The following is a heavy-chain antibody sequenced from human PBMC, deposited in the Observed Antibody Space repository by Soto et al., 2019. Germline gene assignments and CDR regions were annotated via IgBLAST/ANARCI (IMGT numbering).Heavy chain of an antibody. CDR2: ISAYNGNT. Sequence: ASVKVSCKASGYTFTSYGISWVRQAPGQGLEWMGWISAYNGNTNYAQKLQGRVTMTTDTSTSTAYMELRSLRSDDTAVYYCARDSSLRYFDWLPLDYWGRGTLVTVSS. CDR1: GYTFTSYG. D-gene: IGHD3-9*01. CDR3: ARDSSLRYFDWLPLDY. V-gene: IGHV1-18*01. J-gene: IGHJ4*02.